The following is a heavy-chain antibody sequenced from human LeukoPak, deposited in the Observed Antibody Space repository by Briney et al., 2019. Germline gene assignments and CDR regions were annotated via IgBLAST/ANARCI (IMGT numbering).Heavy chain of an antibody. CDR3: ATEYYDFSTGKYWGGYDY. J-gene: IGHJ4*02. CDR2: ISYDGRIK. CDR1: GFTFNTYD. D-gene: IGHD3-3*01. V-gene: IGHV3-30*04. Sequence: PGRFLRLSCAASGFTFNTYDMHWVRQAPGKGLEWVAVISYDGRIKYYADSVKGRFTISRDNSKNTLNLQMNSLGAEDTALYYCATEYYDFSTGKYWGGYDYWGQGTLVIVSS.